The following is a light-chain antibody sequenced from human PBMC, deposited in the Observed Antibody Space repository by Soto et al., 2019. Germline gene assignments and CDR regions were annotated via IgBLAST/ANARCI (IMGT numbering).Light chain of an antibody. CDR3: QQYNSYPFT. CDR2: KAS. Sequence: DLQMTQSPSTLSASVGDRVTITCRASQSISSWLAWYQQKPGKAPKLLIYKASSLESGVPSRFSGSGSGTEFTLTISSLQPDDFATYYCQQYNSYPFTCGPGTKVHIK. V-gene: IGKV1-5*03. CDR1: QSISSW. J-gene: IGKJ3*01.